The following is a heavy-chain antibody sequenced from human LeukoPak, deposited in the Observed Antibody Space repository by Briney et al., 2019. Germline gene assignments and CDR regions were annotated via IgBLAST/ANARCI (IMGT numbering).Heavy chain of an antibody. J-gene: IGHJ5*02. CDR3: ARSGLSNSNYLVWFDP. D-gene: IGHD4-11*01. CDR1: GGSFSGYY. V-gene: IGHV4-34*01. CDR2: INHSGST. Sequence: SETLSPTCAVYGGSFSGYYWSWIRQPPGKGLEWIGEINHSGSTNYNPSLKSRVTISVDTSKNQFSLKLSSVTAADTAVYYCARSGLSNSNYLVWFDPWGQGTLVTVSS.